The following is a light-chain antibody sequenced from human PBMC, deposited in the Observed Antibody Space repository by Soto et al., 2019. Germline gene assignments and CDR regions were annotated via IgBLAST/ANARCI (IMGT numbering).Light chain of an antibody. J-gene: IGLJ1*01. CDR3: NSYTRSTKYV. V-gene: IGLV2-14*01. CDR2: EVT. CDR1: SSDVGAYDY. Sequence: LTQPASVSGSPGQSITVSCTGTSSDVGAYDYVSWYQHHPGKAPKLIIYEVTNRPSGVSNRFSGSKSGNTASLTISGLQAEDEADYYCNSYTRSTKYVFGTGTKVT.